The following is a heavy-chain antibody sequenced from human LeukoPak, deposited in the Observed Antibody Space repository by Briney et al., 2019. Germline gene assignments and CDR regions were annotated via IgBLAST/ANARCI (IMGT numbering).Heavy chain of an antibody. CDR2: IYYSDSGIM. V-gene: IGHV4-39*01. CDR1: GGSISRSSYY. CDR3: ARRPPALGAFDI. Sequence: KSSETLSLTCTVSGGSISRSSYYWGWIRQPPGKGLEGIGSIYYSDSGIMYYNPSLKSRVTMSADTSKNQFSLRVSSVTAADTAVYYCARRPPALGAFDIWGQGTMVSVSS. J-gene: IGHJ3*02.